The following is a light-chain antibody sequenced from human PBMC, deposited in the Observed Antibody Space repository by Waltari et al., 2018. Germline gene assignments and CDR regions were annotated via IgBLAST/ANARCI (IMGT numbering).Light chain of an antibody. V-gene: IGKV3-11*01. J-gene: IGKJ2*01. CDR1: QSVSSY. Sequence: EIVLTQSPATLSLSPGESATLSCRASQSVSSYLAWYQQKPGQAPRLLIYDAFNRATGIPARFSGSGSVTDFTLTISSLEPEDFAVYYCQQRSNWPPEYTFGQGTKLEI. CDR2: DAF. CDR3: QQRSNWPPEYT.